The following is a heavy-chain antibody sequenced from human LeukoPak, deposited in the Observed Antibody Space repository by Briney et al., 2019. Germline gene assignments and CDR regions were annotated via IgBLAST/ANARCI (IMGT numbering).Heavy chain of an antibody. J-gene: IGHJ4*02. CDR1: GGTFTSYA. V-gene: IGHV1-69*06. CDR3: SRGSGGASDY. Sequence: SVKVSCKASGGTFTSYAISWERQAPGQGLERMGGIIPIFGRANYAQKFQGRVPFTVDKYTSTANMELSILRPEDEAVSYCSRGSGGASDYWGQGTLVTVSS. CDR2: IIPIFGRA. D-gene: IGHD2-15*01.